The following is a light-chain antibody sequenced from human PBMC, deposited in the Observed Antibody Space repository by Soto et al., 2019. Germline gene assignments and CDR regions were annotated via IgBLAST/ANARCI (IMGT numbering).Light chain of an antibody. V-gene: IGKV2-30*02. CDR1: QSLIHCDGSTY. J-gene: IGKJ1*01. CDR3: MQGTHWPWT. CDR2: EVS. Sequence: DVVMTQSPLSLPVTLGQPASISCRSSQSLIHCDGSTYLSWFQQRPGRSPRRLIYEVSDRDSGVPDRFSGSGSGTDFTLKISRVEAEDVGVYYCMQGTHWPWTFGQGTEVEIK.